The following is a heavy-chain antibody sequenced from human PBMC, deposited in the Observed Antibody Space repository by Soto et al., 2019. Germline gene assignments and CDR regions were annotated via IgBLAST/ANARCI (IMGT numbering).Heavy chain of an antibody. CDR3: ASLTYYDILTGPYGMDV. J-gene: IGHJ6*02. V-gene: IGHV3-21*01. Sequence: PGGSLRLSCAASGFTFSSYSMNWVRQAPGKGLEWVSSISSSSSYIYYADSVKGRFTISRDNAKNSLYLQMNSLRAEDTAVYYCASLTYYDILTGPYGMDVWGQGTTVTVSS. CDR2: ISSSSSYI. CDR1: GFTFSSYS. D-gene: IGHD3-9*01.